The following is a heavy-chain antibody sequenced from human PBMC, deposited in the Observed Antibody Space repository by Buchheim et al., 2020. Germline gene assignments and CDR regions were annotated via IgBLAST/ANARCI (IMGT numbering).Heavy chain of an antibody. J-gene: IGHJ4*02. CDR2: FYHSGST. D-gene: IGHD1-26*01. V-gene: IGHV4-4*02. CDR3: ARGPRVSGRSWVDY. CDR1: GGSISSRNW. Sequence: QVQLQESGPGLVKPSGTLSLTCAVSGGSISSRNWWSWVRQPPGQGLEWVGEFYHSGSTNYHPSLTRRVTISVDKSKNQFSLKRSSVTAADTAVYYCARGPRVSGRSWVDYWGQGTL.